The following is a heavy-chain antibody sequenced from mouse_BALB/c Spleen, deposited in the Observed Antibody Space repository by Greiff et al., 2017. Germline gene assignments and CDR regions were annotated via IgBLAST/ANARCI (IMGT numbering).Heavy chain of an antibody. Sequence: VQLQQSGAELAKPGASVKMSCKASGYTFTSYWMHWVKQRPGQGLEWIGYINPSTGYTEYNQKFKDKATLTADKSSSTAYMQLSSLTSEDSAVYYCARKVDNTRAMDYWGQGTSVTVSS. CDR2: INPSTGYT. V-gene: IGHV1-7*01. CDR1: GYTFTSYW. CDR3: ARKVDNTRAMDY. D-gene: IGHD1-1*02. J-gene: IGHJ4*01.